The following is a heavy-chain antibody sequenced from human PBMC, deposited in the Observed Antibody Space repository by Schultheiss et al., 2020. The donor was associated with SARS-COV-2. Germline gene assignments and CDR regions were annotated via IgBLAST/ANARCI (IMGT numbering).Heavy chain of an antibody. J-gene: IGHJ6*02. CDR2: IIPIFGTA. Sequence: SVKVSCKASGYTFTGYYMHWVRQAPGQGLEWMGGIIPIFGTANYAQKFQGRVTITADESTSTAYMELSSLRSEDTAVYYCAISPDAYGDYRSGMDVWGQGTTVTVSS. CDR1: GYTFTGYY. V-gene: IGHV1-69*13. D-gene: IGHD4-17*01. CDR3: AISPDAYGDYRSGMDV.